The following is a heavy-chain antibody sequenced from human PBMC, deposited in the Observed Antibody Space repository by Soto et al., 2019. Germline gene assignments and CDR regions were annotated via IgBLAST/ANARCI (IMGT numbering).Heavy chain of an antibody. Sequence: ASVKVSCKVSGYTLTELSMHWVRQAPGKGLEWMGGFDAEDGETIYAQKFQGRVTMTEDTSTDTAYMELSSLRSEDTAVYYCATDYCGGDCYSDYYGMDVWGQGTTVTVSS. CDR3: ATDYCGGDCYSDYYGMDV. CDR2: FDAEDGET. D-gene: IGHD2-21*02. CDR1: GYTLTELS. J-gene: IGHJ6*02. V-gene: IGHV1-24*01.